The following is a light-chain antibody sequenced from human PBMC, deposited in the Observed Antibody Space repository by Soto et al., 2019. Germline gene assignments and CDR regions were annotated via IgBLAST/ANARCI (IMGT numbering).Light chain of an antibody. CDR2: EGS. Sequence: QSALTQPASVSGSPGQSITISCTGTSSDLGSYNLVSWYQQHPGKAPIFIIYEGSKRPSGVSNRFSGSKSGNTASLTISGLQAEDEADYYCCSYAGDSSDNNYVVFGGGTKLTVL. J-gene: IGLJ2*01. V-gene: IGLV2-23*01. CDR1: SSDLGSYNL. CDR3: CSYAGDSSDNNYVV.